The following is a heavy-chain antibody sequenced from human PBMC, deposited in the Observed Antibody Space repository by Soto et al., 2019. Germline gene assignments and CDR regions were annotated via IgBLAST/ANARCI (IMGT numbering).Heavy chain of an antibody. Sequence: GGSLRLSCAASGFTVSSNYMSWVRQAPGKGLEWVSVIYSGGSTYYADSVKGRLTISRDNSKNTLYLQMNSLRAEDTAVYYCARPYCGGDCYSDDDYWGQGTLVTVSS. CDR3: ARPYCGGDCYSDDDY. V-gene: IGHV3-53*01. CDR2: IYSGGST. J-gene: IGHJ4*02. CDR1: GFTVSSNY. D-gene: IGHD2-21*02.